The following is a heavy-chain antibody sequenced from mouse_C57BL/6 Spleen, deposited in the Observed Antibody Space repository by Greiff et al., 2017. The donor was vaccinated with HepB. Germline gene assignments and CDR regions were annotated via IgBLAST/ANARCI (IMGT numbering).Heavy chain of an antibody. CDR2: ISDGGSYT. J-gene: IGHJ2*01. V-gene: IGHV5-4*03. CDR3: ARVFSSSDYFDY. D-gene: IGHD3-1*01. CDR1: GFTFSSYA. Sequence: EVKLQESGGGLVKPGGSLKLSCAASGFTFSSYAMSWVRQTPEKRLEWVATISDGGSYTYYPDNVKGRFTISRDNAKNNLYLQMSHLKSEDTAMYYCARVFSSSDYFDYWGQGTTLTVSS.